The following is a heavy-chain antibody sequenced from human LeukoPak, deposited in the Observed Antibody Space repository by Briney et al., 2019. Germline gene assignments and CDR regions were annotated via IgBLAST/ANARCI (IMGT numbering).Heavy chain of an antibody. Sequence: SYTPTLTCHVCGGSFSGCDWSSIRQPPGKELEWIGEINHSGSTNYNPSLKSRVTISVDTSKNQFSLKLSSVTAADTAVYYCACSSSGWFWNYWGQGTLVTVSS. CDR2: INHSGST. J-gene: IGHJ4*02. D-gene: IGHD6-19*01. V-gene: IGHV4-34*01. CDR3: ACSSSGWFWNY. CDR1: GGSFSGCD.